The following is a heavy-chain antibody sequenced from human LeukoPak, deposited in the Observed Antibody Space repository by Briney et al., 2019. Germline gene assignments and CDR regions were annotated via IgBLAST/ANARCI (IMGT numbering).Heavy chain of an antibody. Sequence: SETLSLTCTVSGGSISSYYWSWIRQPAGKGLEWIGRIYTSGSTNYNPSLTSRVTMSVDTSKNQFSLKLSSVTAADTAVYYCARDIPIVAGDAFDIWGQGTMVTVSS. D-gene: IGHD6-13*01. CDR1: GGSISSYY. CDR3: ARDIPIVAGDAFDI. V-gene: IGHV4-4*07. CDR2: IYTSGST. J-gene: IGHJ3*02.